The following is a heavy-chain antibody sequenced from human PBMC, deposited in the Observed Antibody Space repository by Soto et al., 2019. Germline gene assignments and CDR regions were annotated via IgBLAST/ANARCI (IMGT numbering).Heavy chain of an antibody. J-gene: IGHJ2*01. Sequence: ASVKVSCKASGYTFTSYAMHCVRQAPGQRLEWMGWINAGNGNTKYSQTFQGRVTITRDTSASTAYMELSSLRSEDTAVYYCARDTGRWYFDLWGRGTLVTVSS. CDR3: ARDTGRWYFDL. CDR2: INAGNGNT. CDR1: GYTFTSYA. V-gene: IGHV1-3*01.